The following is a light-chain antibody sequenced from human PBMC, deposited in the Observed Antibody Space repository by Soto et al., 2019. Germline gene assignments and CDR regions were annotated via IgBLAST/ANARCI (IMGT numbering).Light chain of an antibody. Sequence: AIQMTQSPSSPSASVGDRVNITCRASQDIRDDLGWYQQKPGKAPKLLISAPSSLQSGVPSRFSGSGSGTDCTLTISSLQPEDFATYYCLQDYNYPLTFGGGTKVEFK. CDR1: QDIRDD. CDR3: LQDYNYPLT. CDR2: APS. J-gene: IGKJ4*01. V-gene: IGKV1-6*01.